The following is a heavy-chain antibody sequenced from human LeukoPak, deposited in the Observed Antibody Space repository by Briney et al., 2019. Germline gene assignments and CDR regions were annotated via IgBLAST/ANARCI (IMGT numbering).Heavy chain of an antibody. J-gene: IGHJ4*02. V-gene: IGHV3-30*18. CDR1: GYG. Sequence: GGSLRLSCAASGYGMHWVRQAPGKGLEWVAVISNKYYADSVKSRFTISRDNSKNTLYLQMNSLRVEDTAVYYCAKDRFLATVTDYWGQGTLVTVSS. CDR2: ISNK. CDR3: AKDRFLATVTDY. D-gene: IGHD4-17*01.